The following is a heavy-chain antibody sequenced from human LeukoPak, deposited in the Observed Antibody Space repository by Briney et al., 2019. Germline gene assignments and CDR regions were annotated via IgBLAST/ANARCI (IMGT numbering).Heavy chain of an antibody. CDR3: ARDMPSFGVAPPAFDY. D-gene: IGHD3-3*01. J-gene: IGHJ4*02. CDR2: ISSSSSYI. Sequence: PGGSLRLSCAASGFTFSSYSMNWVRQAPGKGLEWVSSISSSSSYIYYADSVKGRFTISRDNAKNSLYLQMNSLRAEDTAVYYCARDMPSFGVAPPAFDYWGQGTLVTVSS. CDR1: GFTFSSYS. V-gene: IGHV3-21*01.